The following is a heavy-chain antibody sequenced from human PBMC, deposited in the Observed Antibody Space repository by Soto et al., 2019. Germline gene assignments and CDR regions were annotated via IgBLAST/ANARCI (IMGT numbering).Heavy chain of an antibody. CDR2: STAGGANT. J-gene: IGHJ3*01. V-gene: IGHV3-23*01. CDR1: GFDFRSYA. CDR3: AKERYCSATSCYGGFDF. Sequence: VGSLRLSCAASGFDFRSYAISWVRLAPGRGLKWVSTSTAGGANTQVAETLRGRFTVVRDNSKDTLHLQMNTLRADDTAIYWCAKERYCSATSCYGGFDFWGQGTVVTVS. D-gene: IGHD2-2*01.